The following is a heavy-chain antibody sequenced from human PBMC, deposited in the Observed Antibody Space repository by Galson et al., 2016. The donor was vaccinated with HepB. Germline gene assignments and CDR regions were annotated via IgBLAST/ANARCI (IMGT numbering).Heavy chain of an antibody. Sequence: SLSLSCAASGFTVTNNYMSWVRQAPGKGLEWVSILYDSGSPYYADSVKGRFTISRDNSKNTLYLQMNSLRAEDTAVYYCARVLVVRGSIDAFDLWGQGTMVTVSS. CDR3: ARVLVVRGSIDAFDL. J-gene: IGHJ3*01. D-gene: IGHD2-2*01. V-gene: IGHV3-66*01. CDR1: GFTVTNNY. CDR2: LYDSGSP.